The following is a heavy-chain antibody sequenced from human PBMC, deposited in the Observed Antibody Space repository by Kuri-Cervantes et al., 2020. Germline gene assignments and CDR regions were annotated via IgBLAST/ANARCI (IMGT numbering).Heavy chain of an antibody. CDR3: ARDLGDCSSGSCYYYYGMDV. D-gene: IGHD2-15*01. V-gene: IGHV4-61*02. Sequence: LRLSCTVSGSSISSGSYYWSWVRQPAGKGLEWIGRIYTSGSTNYNPSLKSRVTISVDTSKNQFSLKLSSVTAADTAVYYCARDLGDCSSGSCYYYYGMDVWGQGTTVTVSS. CDR1: GSSISSGSYY. CDR2: IYTSGST. J-gene: IGHJ6*02.